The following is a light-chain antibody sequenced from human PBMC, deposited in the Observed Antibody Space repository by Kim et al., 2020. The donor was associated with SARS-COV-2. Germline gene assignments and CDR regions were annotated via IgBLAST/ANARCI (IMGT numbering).Light chain of an antibody. V-gene: IGLV3-1*01. J-gene: IGLJ1*01. CDR2: QND. CDR3: QAWDSSTEV. CDR1: KLGDKY. Sequence: SVPPGQRASITCSGDKLGDKYACWYQQKPGQAPVMDIYQNDKRRSGIPERFSGSTSGNTATLTIGGTQAMDEADYYCQAWDSSTEVFGSGTKVTVL.